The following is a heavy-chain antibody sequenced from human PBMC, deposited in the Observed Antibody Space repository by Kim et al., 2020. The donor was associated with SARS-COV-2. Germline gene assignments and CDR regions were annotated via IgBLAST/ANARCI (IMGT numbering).Heavy chain of an antibody. CDR2: INACNGNT. J-gene: IGHJ4*02. CDR1: GYTFTSYA. V-gene: IGHV1-3*01. D-gene: IGHD3-3*01. Sequence: ASVKVSCKASGYTFTSYAMHWVRQAPGQRLEWMGWINACNGNTKYSQKFQGRVTITRDTSASTAYMELSSLRSEDTAVYYCARESYYDFWSGYFPANDYWGQGTLVTVSS. CDR3: ARESYYDFWSGYFPANDY.